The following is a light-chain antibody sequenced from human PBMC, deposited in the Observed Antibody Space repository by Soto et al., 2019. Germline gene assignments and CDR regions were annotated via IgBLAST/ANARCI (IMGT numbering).Light chain of an antibody. V-gene: IGKV1-5*03. CDR2: KTS. J-gene: IGKJ1*01. CDR1: QSLSNW. Sequence: DIQMTQSPSTLSAPIGDRVTITCRASQSLSNWLAWSQQKPGQAPKLLIYKTSSLESGVPSRFSGSASETEFILTISSLQPYDVATYYCHQYGSPPWTFGEGTEVEVK. CDR3: HQYGSPPWT.